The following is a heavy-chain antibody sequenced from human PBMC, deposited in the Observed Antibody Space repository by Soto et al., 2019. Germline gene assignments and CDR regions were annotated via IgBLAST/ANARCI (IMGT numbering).Heavy chain of an antibody. CDR2: ISGSGGST. J-gene: IGHJ4*02. Sequence: AGGSLRLSCAASGFTFSSYAMSWVRQAPGKGLEWVSAISGSGGSTYYADSVKGRFTISRDNSKNTLYLQMNSLRAEDTAVYYCAKDNDILTGSFDYWGQGTLVTVSS. CDR3: AKDNDILTGSFDY. D-gene: IGHD3-9*01. CDR1: GFTFSSYA. V-gene: IGHV3-23*01.